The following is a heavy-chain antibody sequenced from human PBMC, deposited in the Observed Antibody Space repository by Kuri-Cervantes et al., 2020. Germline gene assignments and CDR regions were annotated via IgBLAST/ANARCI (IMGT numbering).Heavy chain of an antibody. CDR1: GYILTNYY. Sequence: ASVKVSCKTSGYILTNYYIHWVRQAPGQGLEWMGWINTKSRATKYAQKFQGRVTMTSVTSVSTAYLELSSLASKDTAIYYCARDIQPIVVLPAGMFYWGQGSLVTVSS. CDR2: INTKSRAT. D-gene: IGHD2-2*01. J-gene: IGHJ4*02. CDR3: ARDIQPIVVLPAGMFY. V-gene: IGHV1-2*02.